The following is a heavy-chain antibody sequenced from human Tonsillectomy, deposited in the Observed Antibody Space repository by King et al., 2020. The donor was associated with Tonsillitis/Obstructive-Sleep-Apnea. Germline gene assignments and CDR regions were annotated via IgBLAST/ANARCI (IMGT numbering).Heavy chain of an antibody. CDR3: ARDTQTTVTTNGGGGAFDI. V-gene: IGHV3-30*04. D-gene: IGHD4-11*01. Sequence: VQLVESGGGVVQPGRSLRLSCAASGFTFSSYAMHWVRQAPGKGLEWVAVISYDGSNKYYADSVKGRFTISRDNSKNTLYLQMNSLRAEDTAVYYCARDTQTTVTTNGGGGAFDIWGQGTMVTVSS. CDR1: GFTFSSYA. CDR2: ISYDGSNK. J-gene: IGHJ3*02.